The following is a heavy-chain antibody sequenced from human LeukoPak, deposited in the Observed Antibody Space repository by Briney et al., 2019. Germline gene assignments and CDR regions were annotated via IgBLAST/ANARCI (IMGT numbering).Heavy chain of an antibody. CDR3: AKGQISSGELLRFDY. CDR1: GFTFSSYG. CDR2: ISYDGSNK. Sequence: GGSLRLSCAASGFTFSSYGMHWVRQAPGKGLEWVAVISYDGSNKYYVDSVKGRFTISRDNSKNTLYLQMNSLRAEDTAVYYCAKGQISSGELLRFDYWGQGTLVTVSS. V-gene: IGHV3-30*18. D-gene: IGHD1-26*01. J-gene: IGHJ4*02.